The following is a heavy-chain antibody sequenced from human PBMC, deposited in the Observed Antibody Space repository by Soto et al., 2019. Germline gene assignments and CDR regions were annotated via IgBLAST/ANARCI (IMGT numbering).Heavy chain of an antibody. CDR1: GFIFKMYW. CDR3: SIGPRPISTGTWAY. Sequence: GGYLRVSCAASGFIFKMYWMHWVRQSPGKGLVWISRIYNDGTYSDYADSVRGRFTISRDNVNDTLYLQMNNLRAEDSGLYYCSIGPRPISTGTWAYWGQ. D-gene: IGHD3-9*01. CDR2: IYNDGTYS. V-gene: IGHV3-74*01. J-gene: IGHJ4*02.